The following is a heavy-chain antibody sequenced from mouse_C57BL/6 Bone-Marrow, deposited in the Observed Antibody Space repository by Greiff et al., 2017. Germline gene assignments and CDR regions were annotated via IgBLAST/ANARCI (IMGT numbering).Heavy chain of an antibody. CDR2: IYPGDGDT. V-gene: IGHV1-82*01. CDR3: ASIYYYGSSYSYYAMDY. Sequence: QVQLKESGPELVKPGASVKISCKASGYAFSSSWMNWVKQRPGKGLEWIGRIYPGDGDTNYNGKFKGKATLTADKSSSTAYMQLSSLTSEDSAVYFCASIYYYGSSYSYYAMDYWGQGTSVTVSS. CDR1: GYAFSSSW. J-gene: IGHJ4*01. D-gene: IGHD1-1*01.